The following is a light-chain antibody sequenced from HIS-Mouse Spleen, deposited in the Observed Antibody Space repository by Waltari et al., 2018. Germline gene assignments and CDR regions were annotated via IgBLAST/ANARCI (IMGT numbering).Light chain of an antibody. CDR1: QGISNY. V-gene: IGKV1-27*01. J-gene: IGKJ5*01. CDR2: AAS. Sequence: DIQMTQSPSSLSASVGDRVTITCRASQGISNYLAWYQLKPGKVPKLLIYAASTLQSWVPSRFSGSGSGTDFTLTISSLQPEDVATYYCQKYNSAPLITFGQGTRLEIK. CDR3: QKYNSAPLIT.